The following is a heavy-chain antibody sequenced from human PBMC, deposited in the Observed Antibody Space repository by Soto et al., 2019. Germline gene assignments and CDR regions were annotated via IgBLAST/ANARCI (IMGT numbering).Heavy chain of an antibody. D-gene: IGHD3-10*01. CDR1: GATFSTNA. Sequence: QVQLVQSGAEVKKPGSSVKVSCKASGATFSTNAFSWVRQAPGQGLEWMGGIIPIFGTTDYAQKFQGRLTITADESASTAYMELRNLRSEDTAIYFCARSITDTLIREDYWGQGTLVTVSS. CDR3: ARSITDTLIREDY. CDR2: IIPIFGTT. V-gene: IGHV1-69*12. J-gene: IGHJ4*02.